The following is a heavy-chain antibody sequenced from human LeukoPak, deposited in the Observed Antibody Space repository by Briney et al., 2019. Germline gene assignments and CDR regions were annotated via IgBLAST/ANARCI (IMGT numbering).Heavy chain of an antibody. D-gene: IGHD3-16*02. CDR3: ARLYDYVWGSYRYTSSY. Sequence: ASVKVSCKASGYTFTSYGISWVRQAPGQGLEWMGWINPNSGGTNYAQKFQGRVTMTRDTSISTAYMELSRLRSDDTAVYYCARLYDYVWGSYRYTSSYWGQGTLVTVSS. J-gene: IGHJ4*02. CDR2: INPNSGGT. V-gene: IGHV1-2*02. CDR1: GYTFTSYG.